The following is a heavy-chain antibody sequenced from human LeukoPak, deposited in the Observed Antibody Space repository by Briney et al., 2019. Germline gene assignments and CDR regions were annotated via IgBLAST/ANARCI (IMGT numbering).Heavy chain of an antibody. D-gene: IGHD5-12*01. CDR3: ATEVAPSDHYYYYGMDV. CDR2: LHYSGRT. J-gene: IGHJ6*02. CDR1: GVSISSNY. V-gene: IGHV4-59*01. Sequence: SVTLSLTCTGSGVSISSNYWSWVPPPPGKGREWSVYLHYSGRTNYNPSLKSRVTKSVDTSKNQFSLKLSSVTAADTAVYYCATEVAPSDHYYYYGMDVWGQGTTVTVSS.